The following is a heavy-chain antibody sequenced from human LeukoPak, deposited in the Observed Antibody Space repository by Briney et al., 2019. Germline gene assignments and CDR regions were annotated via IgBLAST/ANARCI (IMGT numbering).Heavy chain of an antibody. V-gene: IGHV3-33*01. J-gene: IGHJ1*01. CDR1: GFTFSSYG. Sequence: GGSLRLSCAASGFTFSSYGMHWVRQAPGKGLEWVAVIWYDGSNKYYADSVKGRFTISRDNSRSTMDLQMDILRGDDTALYYCARGNEYYRHWGQGTLVTVSA. CDR3: ARGNEYYRH. CDR2: IWYDGSNK. D-gene: IGHD3-16*01.